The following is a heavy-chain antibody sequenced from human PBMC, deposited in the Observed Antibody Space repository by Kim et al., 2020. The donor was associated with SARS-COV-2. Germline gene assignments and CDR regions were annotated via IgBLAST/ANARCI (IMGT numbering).Heavy chain of an antibody. Sequence: GGSLRLSCAASGFTFSSYSMNWVRQAPGKGLEWVSSISSSGSHTYYADSMKGRFTISRDNVKNSLYLQMNSLRAEDTAVYYCAAEIAAANYYYGMDVWGQWTTVTVSS. D-gene: IGHD6-13*01. V-gene: IGHV3-21*01. CDR2: ISSSGSHT. J-gene: IGHJ6*02. CDR1: GFTFSSYS. CDR3: AAEIAAANYYYGMDV.